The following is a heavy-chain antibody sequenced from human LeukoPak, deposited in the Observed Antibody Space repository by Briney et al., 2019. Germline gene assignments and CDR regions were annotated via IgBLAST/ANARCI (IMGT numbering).Heavy chain of an antibody. CDR3: ARDFWWLPDY. J-gene: IGHJ4*02. V-gene: IGHV3-23*01. CDR2: ISGSGGNT. CDR1: GFTFSSYA. D-gene: IGHD3-3*01. Sequence: GGSLRLSCAASGFTFSSYAMSWVRQAPGKGLEWVSAISGSGGNTYYADSVKGRFTISRDNSKNTLYLQLNSLTTEDTALYYCARDFWWLPDYWGQGTLVTVSS.